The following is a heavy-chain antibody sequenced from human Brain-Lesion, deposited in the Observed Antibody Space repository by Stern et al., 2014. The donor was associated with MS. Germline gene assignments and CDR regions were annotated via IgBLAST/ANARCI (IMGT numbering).Heavy chain of an antibody. CDR2: VNNDGRRT. CDR3: ARGERWFDS. Sequence: EVQLVESGGGLVQPGGSLRLSCEASGFTFSNYWMHWVRQAPGKGLVWVSRVNNDGRRTSYADSVKGRFPMSRDNAKNTLYLQMNSLRVEDTAIYYCARGERWFDSWGQGTLVTVSS. V-gene: IGHV3-74*02. D-gene: IGHD3-10*01. J-gene: IGHJ5*01. CDR1: GFTFSNYW.